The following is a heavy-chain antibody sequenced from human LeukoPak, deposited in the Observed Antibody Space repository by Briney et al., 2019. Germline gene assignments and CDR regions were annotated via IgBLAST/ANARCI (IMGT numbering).Heavy chain of an antibody. V-gene: IGHV3-13*01. CDR3: VRGCLDCGWKTWFDP. D-gene: IGHD2-21*01. Sequence: GGSLRLSCAASGFTFSIYDMHWVRQAPGKGLEWVSAIGTLHDSFYPDSVKGRFTLSRDNARNSLFLQMNNLRVEDTAIYYCVRGCLDCGWKTWFDPWGQGTLVIVSS. CDR1: GFTFSIYD. J-gene: IGHJ5*02. CDR2: IGTLHDS.